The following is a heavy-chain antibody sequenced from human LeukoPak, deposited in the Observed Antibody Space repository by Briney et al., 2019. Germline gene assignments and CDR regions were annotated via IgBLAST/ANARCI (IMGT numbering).Heavy chain of an antibody. CDR2: ISSSGSTI. Sequence: PGGSLRLSCAASGFTFSSYSMNWARRAPGKGLEWVSYISSSGSTIYYADSVKGRFTISRDNAKNSLYLQMNSLRAEDTAVYYCARDYSTVTTFFDYWGQGTLVTVSS. D-gene: IGHD4-17*01. J-gene: IGHJ4*02. CDR3: ARDYSTVTTFFDY. V-gene: IGHV3-48*01. CDR1: GFTFSSYS.